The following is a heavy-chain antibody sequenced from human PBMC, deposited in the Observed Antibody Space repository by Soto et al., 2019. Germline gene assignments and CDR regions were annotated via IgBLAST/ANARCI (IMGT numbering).Heavy chain of an antibody. CDR2: INSDGTTT. V-gene: IGHV3-74*01. J-gene: IGHJ4*02. Sequence: EVQLVESGGGLVQPGGSLRLSCAASGFTFNNFWMYWVRQTPEKGLVWVSGINSDGTTTIYADSVKGRFTISRDNAMNTLYLQMNSLTVEDTAIYYCVRDLRWGQGTLVTVSS. CDR1: GFTFNNFW. CDR3: VRDLR.